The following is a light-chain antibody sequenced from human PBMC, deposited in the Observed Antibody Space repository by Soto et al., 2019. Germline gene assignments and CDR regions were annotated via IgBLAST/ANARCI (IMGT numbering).Light chain of an antibody. CDR1: QSVSSY. Sequence: EIVLTQSPATLSLSPGERATLSCRASQSVSSYLAWYRQKPGQAPRLLIYDASNRATGIPARFSGSGSGTAFTLTISSLEPEDFAFYYCQQRSNWPPTFGQGTRLEIK. CDR3: QQRSNWPPT. V-gene: IGKV3-11*01. J-gene: IGKJ5*01. CDR2: DAS.